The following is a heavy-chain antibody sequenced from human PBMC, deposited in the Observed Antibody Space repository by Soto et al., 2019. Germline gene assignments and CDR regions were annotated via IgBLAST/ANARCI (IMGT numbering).Heavy chain of an antibody. CDR2: IYHSGST. V-gene: IGHV4-4*02. D-gene: IGHD2-21*01. Sequence: PSETLSLTCAVSGGSISSSNWWSWVRQPPGKGLEWIGEIYHSGSTNYNPSLKSRVTISVDKSKNQFSLKLSSVTAADTAVYYCARVVGDYYYYGMDVWGQGTTVTVSS. CDR3: ARVVGDYYYYGMDV. CDR1: GGSISSSNW. J-gene: IGHJ6*02.